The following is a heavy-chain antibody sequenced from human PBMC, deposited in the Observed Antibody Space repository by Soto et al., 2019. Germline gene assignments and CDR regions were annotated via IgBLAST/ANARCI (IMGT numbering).Heavy chain of an antibody. J-gene: IGHJ4*01. Sequence: QVQLVESGGGVVQPGRSLRVSCVASGISISRHGMHWVRQAPGKGLEWVAGMEYDETNKYYADSVKGRFTISRDTSKNTVYLQMNGLRVDDTAVYFCARDLANWAICFEDRGHGTLVSVSS. V-gene: IGHV3-33*01. CDR2: MEYDETNK. CDR3: ARDLANWAICFED. D-gene: IGHD7-27*01. CDR1: GISISRHG.